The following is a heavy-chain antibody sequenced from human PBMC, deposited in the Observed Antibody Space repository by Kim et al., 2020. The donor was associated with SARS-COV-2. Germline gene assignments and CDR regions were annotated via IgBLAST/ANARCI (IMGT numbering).Heavy chain of an antibody. V-gene: IGHV4-39*07. CDR2: IYYSGST. J-gene: IGHJ1*01. CDR1: GGSISTSNYY. CDR3: ARASYDYGDYSEYFQH. D-gene: IGHD4-17*01. Sequence: SETLSLTCTVSGGSISTSNYYWGWIRQPPGKGLEWIGSIYYSGSTYYNPSLKSRVTMSVDTSKNQFSLKLSSVTAADTAVYYCARASYDYGDYSEYFQH.